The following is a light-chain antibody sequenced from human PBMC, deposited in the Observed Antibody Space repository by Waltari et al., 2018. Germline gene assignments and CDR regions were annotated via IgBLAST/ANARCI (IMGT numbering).Light chain of an antibody. V-gene: IGLV4-69*01. CDR2: VNSDGSH. Sequence: QLVLTQSPSASASLGASVSLTCTLSSGHSYYAIAWHQQQPQKGPRYLMKVNSDGSHTKGDGIPYRFSGSSSGAERYHTISSLQSEDAADYYCQTWGTGIWVFGGGTKLTVL. J-gene: IGLJ3*02. CDR1: SGHSYYA. CDR3: QTWGTGIWV.